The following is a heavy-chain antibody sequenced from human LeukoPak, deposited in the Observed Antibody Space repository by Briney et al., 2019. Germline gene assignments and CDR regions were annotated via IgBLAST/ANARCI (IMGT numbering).Heavy chain of an antibody. Sequence: GGSLRLSCAASGFTFSSYSMNWVRQAPGKGLEWVSSISSSSNYKHYADSVKGRFTISRDNAKNSVYLQMNSLRAEDTAIYYCARDREQWLVRPGYYFDYWGQGTLVTVSS. CDR2: ISSSSNYK. D-gene: IGHD6-19*01. CDR3: ARDREQWLVRPGYYFDY. J-gene: IGHJ4*02. CDR1: GFTFSSYS. V-gene: IGHV3-21*01.